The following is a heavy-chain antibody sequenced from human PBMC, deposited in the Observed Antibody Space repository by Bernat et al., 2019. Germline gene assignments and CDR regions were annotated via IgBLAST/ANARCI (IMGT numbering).Heavy chain of an antibody. V-gene: IGHV4-39*01. CDR3: TRQYSYYSKGFDP. D-gene: IGHD2-2*02. CDR1: GGSISSSSYY. J-gene: IGHJ5*02. CDR2: IYYSGST. Sequence: QLQLQESGPGLVKPSETLSLTCTVSGGSISSSSYYWGWIRQPPGKGLEWIGSIYYSGSTYYNPSLKSRVTISVDTSKNQFSLKLSSVTAADTAVYYCTRQYSYYSKGFDPWGQGTLVTVSS.